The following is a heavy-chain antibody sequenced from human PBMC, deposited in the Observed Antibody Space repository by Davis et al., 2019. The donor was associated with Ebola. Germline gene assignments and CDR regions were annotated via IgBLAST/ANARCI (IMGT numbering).Heavy chain of an antibody. V-gene: IGHV3-21*01. Sequence: GGSLRLSCAAFGFTFSNAWMNWVRQAPGKGLEWVSSISSSSSYIYYADSVKGRFTISRDNAKNSLYLQMNSLRAEDTAVYYCAKDYFDYWGQGTLVTVSS. CDR3: AKDYFDY. CDR1: GFTFSNAW. J-gene: IGHJ4*02. CDR2: ISSSSSYI.